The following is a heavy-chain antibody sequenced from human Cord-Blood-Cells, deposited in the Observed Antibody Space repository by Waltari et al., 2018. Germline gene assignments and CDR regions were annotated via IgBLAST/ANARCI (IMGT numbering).Heavy chain of an antibody. D-gene: IGHD3-9*01. CDR3: ATVNYDILTGYYKFDY. CDR1: GGSFSGYY. J-gene: IGHJ4*02. CDR2: INHSGST. Sequence: QVQLQQWGAGLLKPSETLSLTCAVYGGSFSGYYWSWIRQPPGKGLEWIGEINHSGSTHYNPSLKSRVTISVDTSKNQFSLTLSSVTAADTAVYYCATVNYDILTGYYKFDYWGQGTLVTVSS. V-gene: IGHV4-34*01.